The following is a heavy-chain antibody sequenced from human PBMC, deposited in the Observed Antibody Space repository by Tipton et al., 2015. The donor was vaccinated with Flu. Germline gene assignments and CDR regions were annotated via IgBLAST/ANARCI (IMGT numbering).Heavy chain of an antibody. CDR1: GDSIGYPYF. J-gene: IGHJ3*02. CDR2: IYTTGST. V-gene: IGHV4-38-2*02. CDR3: AREGPYSSAWYGLDAFDI. Sequence: TLSLTCSVSGDSIGYPYFWGWIRQAPGKGLEWIGRIYTTGSTKYNPSLKSRVTISLDTSKNRFSLNLSSVTAADTAVYYCAREGPYSSAWYGLDAFDIWGQGTMVTVSS. D-gene: IGHD6-19*01.